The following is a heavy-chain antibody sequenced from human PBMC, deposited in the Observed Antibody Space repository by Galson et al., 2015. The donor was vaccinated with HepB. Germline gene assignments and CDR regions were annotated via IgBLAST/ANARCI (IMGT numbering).Heavy chain of an antibody. V-gene: IGHV3-21*01. D-gene: IGHD3-9*01. CDR1: GFTFSSYS. CDR2: ISSSSSYI. J-gene: IGHJ4*02. Sequence: SLRLSCAASGFTFSSYSMNWVRQAPGKGLEWVSSISSSSSYIYYADSVKGRFTISRDNAKNSLYLQMNSLRTEDTAVYYCARVPMDAAILTGYIDYWGQGTLVTVSS. CDR3: ARVPMDAAILTGYIDY.